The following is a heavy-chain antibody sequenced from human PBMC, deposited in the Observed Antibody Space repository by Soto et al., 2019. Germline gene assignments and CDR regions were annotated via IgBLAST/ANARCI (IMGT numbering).Heavy chain of an antibody. CDR3: ASRNRYSGSYSVY. CDR2: ISGSGGST. Sequence: GGSLRLSCAASGFTFSSYAMSWVRQAPGKGLEWVSAISGSGGSTYYADSVKGRFTISRDNSKNTLYLQMNSLRAEDTAVYYCASRNRYSGSYSVYWGQGTLVTVSS. D-gene: IGHD1-26*01. J-gene: IGHJ4*02. CDR1: GFTFSSYA. V-gene: IGHV3-23*01.